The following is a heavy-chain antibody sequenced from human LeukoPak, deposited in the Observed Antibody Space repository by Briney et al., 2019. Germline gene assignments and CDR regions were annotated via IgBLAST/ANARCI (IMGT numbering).Heavy chain of an antibody. CDR1: GFTFNSYN. J-gene: IGHJ5*02. CDR2: ISGSGGRT. D-gene: IGHD1-26*01. V-gene: IGHV3-23*01. Sequence: GGSLRLSCVTSGFTFNSYNINWVRQAPGKGLEWVATISGSGGRTFHADSVKGRFTISRDNSMNTLFLQMNSLRVDDTAVYYCARDLLPLGGTLGNWFDPWGQGTLVTVSS. CDR3: ARDLLPLGGTLGNWFDP.